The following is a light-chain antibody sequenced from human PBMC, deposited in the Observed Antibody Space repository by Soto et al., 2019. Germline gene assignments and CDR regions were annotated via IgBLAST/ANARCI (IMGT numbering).Light chain of an antibody. CDR1: QNIGKY. CDR3: QQSYNTPLT. J-gene: IGKJ3*01. V-gene: IGKV1-39*01. Sequence: IQMTQSPSSLSASVGDRVTITCRASQNIGKYLNWYQHRPGKAPKLLVYAASSLQSGVPSRFNGSESGTDFSLTITSLQTEDSATYYCQQSYNTPLTFGPGT. CDR2: AAS.